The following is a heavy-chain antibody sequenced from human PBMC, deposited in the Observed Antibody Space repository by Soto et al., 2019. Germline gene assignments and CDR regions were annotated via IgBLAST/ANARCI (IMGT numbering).Heavy chain of an antibody. CDR2: ISSNGGST. Sequence: GGSLRLSCSASGFPFSSYAMHWVRQAPGKGLEYVSAISSNGGSTYYADSVKGRFTISRDNSKNTLYLQMSSLRAEDTAVYYCVKDLVVYYYDSSGYYPFDYWGQGTMVTVSS. V-gene: IGHV3-64D*08. CDR1: GFPFSSYA. D-gene: IGHD3-22*01. CDR3: VKDLVVYYYDSSGYYPFDY. J-gene: IGHJ4*02.